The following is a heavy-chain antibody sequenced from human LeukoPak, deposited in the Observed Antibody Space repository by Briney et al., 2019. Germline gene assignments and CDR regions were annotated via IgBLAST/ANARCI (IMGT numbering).Heavy chain of an antibody. J-gene: IGHJ6*03. CDR2: ISGSGGST. D-gene: IGHD6-19*01. CDR1: GFTFSSYG. Sequence: PGGSLRLSCAASGFTFSSYGMSWVRQAPGKGLEWVSAISGSGGSTYYADSVKGRFTISRDNSKNTLYLQMNSLRAEDTAVYYCAKDGQQWPQYDYYMDVWGKGTTVTVSS. CDR3: AKDGQQWPQYDYYMDV. V-gene: IGHV3-23*01.